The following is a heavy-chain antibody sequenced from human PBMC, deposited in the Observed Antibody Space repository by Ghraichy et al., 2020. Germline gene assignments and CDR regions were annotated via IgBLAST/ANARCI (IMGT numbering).Heavy chain of an antibody. CDR2: FDPEDGET. V-gene: IGHV1-24*01. Sequence: ASVKVSCKVSGYTLTELSMHWVRQAPGKGLEWMGGFDPEDGETIYAQKFQGRVTMTEDTSTDTAYMELSSLRSEDTAVYYCATDPRPDKRIVGAHRYYYYYGMDVWGQGTTVTVSS. CDR3: ATDPRPDKRIVGAHRYYYYYGMDV. J-gene: IGHJ6*02. D-gene: IGHD1-26*01. CDR1: GYTLTELS.